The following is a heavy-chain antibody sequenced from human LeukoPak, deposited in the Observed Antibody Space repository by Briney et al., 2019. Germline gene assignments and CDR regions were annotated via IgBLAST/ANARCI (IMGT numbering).Heavy chain of an antibody. J-gene: IGHJ4*02. V-gene: IGHV3-23*01. CDR1: GFTFSSYA. CDR3: AKDGDTMIVVLPPDY. Sequence: GGSLRLSCAASGFTFSSYAMSWVRQAPGEGLEWVSAISGSGGSTFYADSVKGRFTISRDNSKNTLYLQMNSLRAEHTDVYYCAKDGDTMIVVLPPDYWGQGTLVTVSS. D-gene: IGHD3-22*01. CDR2: ISGSGGST.